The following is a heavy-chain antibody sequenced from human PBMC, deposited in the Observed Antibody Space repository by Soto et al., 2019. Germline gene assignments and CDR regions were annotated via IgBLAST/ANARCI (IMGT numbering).Heavy chain of an antibody. V-gene: IGHV3-30*03. Sequence: EGSLRLSCAASGFPFRSYGMHWVYQAPDKGLKWVATISYDGLDKYYADSVKGRFTISRDNSQNTLFLEMNSLRNEDTGLYYCARHGVFGGSQQIDYWGQGTLVTVSS. CDR2: ISYDGLDK. J-gene: IGHJ4*02. CDR1: GFPFRSYG. CDR3: ARHGVFGGSQQIDY. D-gene: IGHD1-26*01.